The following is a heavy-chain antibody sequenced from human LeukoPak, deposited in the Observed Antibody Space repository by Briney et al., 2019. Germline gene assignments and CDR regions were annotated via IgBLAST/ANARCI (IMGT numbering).Heavy chain of an antibody. CDR3: ASRLAGLDASDI. V-gene: IGHV1-8*01. Sequence: ASVKVSCKASGYTFTSYDINWVRQATGQGLEWMGWMNPNSGNTGYAQKFQGRVTMTRNTSISTAYMELSSLRSEDTAVYYCASRLAGLDASDIWGQGTMVTVSS. CDR2: MNPNSGNT. J-gene: IGHJ3*02. CDR1: GYTFTSYD. D-gene: IGHD6-19*01.